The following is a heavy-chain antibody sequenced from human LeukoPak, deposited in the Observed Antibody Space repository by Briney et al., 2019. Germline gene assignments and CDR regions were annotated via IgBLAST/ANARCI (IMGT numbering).Heavy chain of an antibody. CDR1: GGSISSGLYS. CDR3: ARDSALYGMDV. J-gene: IGHJ6*02. CDR2: IYHTGST. Sequence: SETLSLTCDVSGGSISSGLYSWSWIRQPLGKGLEWIGYIYHTGSTYYNPSLKSRVTISVDTSKNQFSLRLSSVTAADTAVYYCARDSALYGMDVWGQGTTVTVSS. V-gene: IGHV4-30-2*01.